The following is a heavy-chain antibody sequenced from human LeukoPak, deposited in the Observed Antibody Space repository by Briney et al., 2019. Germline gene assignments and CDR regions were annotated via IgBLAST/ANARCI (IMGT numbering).Heavy chain of an antibody. CDR3: AKDRGGSYNFYYGMDV. V-gene: IGHV3-30*18. Sequence: PGGSLRLSCAASGLTFSTYGLHWCGHAPGKGLEELAATAYDGSTQYYADSVKGRFTISRDNAKNTLYLQMNSLRVDDTAVYYCAKDRGGSYNFYYGMDVWGQGTTVTVSS. J-gene: IGHJ6*02. D-gene: IGHD1-26*01. CDR1: GLTFSTYG. CDR2: TAYDGSTQ.